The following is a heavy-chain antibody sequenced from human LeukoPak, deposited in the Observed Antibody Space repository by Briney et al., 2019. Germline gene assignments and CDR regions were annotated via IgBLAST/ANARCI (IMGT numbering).Heavy chain of an antibody. J-gene: IGHJ3*02. CDR3: ARVSTTVTLRRAFDI. CDR1: GGSISSYY. CDR2: IYYSGST. Sequence: PSETLSLTCTVSGGSISSYYWSWIRQPPGKGLEWIGYIYYSGSTYYNPSLKSRVTISVDTSKNQFSLKLSSVTAADTAVYYCARVSTTVTLRRAFDIWGQGTMVTVSS. D-gene: IGHD4-17*01. V-gene: IGHV4-59*06.